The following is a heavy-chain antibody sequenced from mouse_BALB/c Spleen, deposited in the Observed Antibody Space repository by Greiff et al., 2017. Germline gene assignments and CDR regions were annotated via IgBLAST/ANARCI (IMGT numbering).Heavy chain of an antibody. V-gene: IGHV1-82*01. CDR1: GYAFSSSW. J-gene: IGHJ4*01. Sequence: LQESGPELVKPGASVKISCKASGYAFSSSWMNWVKQRPGQGLEWIGRIYPGDGDTNYNGKFKGKATLTADKSSSTAYMQLSSLTSVDSAVYVCARRQLGLRDAMDYWGQGTSVTVSS. CDR3: ARRQLGLRDAMDY. CDR2: IYPGDGDT. D-gene: IGHD3-2*01.